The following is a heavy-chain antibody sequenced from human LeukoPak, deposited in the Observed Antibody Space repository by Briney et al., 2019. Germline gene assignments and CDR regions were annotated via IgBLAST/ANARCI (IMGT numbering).Heavy chain of an antibody. CDR2: INHSGST. CDR3: AGGLAARLEAVLFDY. J-gene: IGHJ4*02. V-gene: IGHV4-34*01. CDR1: GGSFSGYY. Sequence: PSETLSLTCAVYGGSFSGYYWSWIRQPPGKGLEWIGEINHSGSTNYNPSLKSRVTISVDTSKNQFSLKLSSVTAADTAVYYCAGGLAARLEAVLFDYWGQGTLVTVSS. D-gene: IGHD6-6*01.